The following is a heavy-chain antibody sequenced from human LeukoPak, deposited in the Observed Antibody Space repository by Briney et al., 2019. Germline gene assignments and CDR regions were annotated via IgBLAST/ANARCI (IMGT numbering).Heavy chain of an antibody. D-gene: IGHD6-19*01. CDR1: GGSISSGDYY. J-gene: IGHJ4*02. CDR2: IYYSGST. V-gene: IGHV4-39*01. Sequence: SQTLSLTCTVSGGSISSGDYYWSWIRQPPGKGLEWIGSIYYSGSTYYNPSLKSRVTISVDTSKNQFSLKLSSVTAADTAVYYCAALGGSGWSEIDYWGQGTLVTVSS. CDR3: AALGGSGWSEIDY.